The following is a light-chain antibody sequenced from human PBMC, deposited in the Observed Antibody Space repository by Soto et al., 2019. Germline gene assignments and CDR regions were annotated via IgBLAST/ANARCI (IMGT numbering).Light chain of an antibody. CDR1: QGISSY. J-gene: IGKJ4*01. V-gene: IGKV1-9*01. CDR2: SAS. CDR3: QQLNGYPLT. Sequence: DIQLTQSPSFLSASVGDRVTITCRASQGISSYLAWYQQKPGKAPKLLIYSASTLQSGVPPRFSGSGSGTESPLTISRLQHEDFATYYCQQLNGYPLTFGGGTKVEIK.